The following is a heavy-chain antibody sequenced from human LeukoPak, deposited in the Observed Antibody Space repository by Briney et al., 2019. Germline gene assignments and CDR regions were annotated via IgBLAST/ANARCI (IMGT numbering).Heavy chain of an antibody. CDR3: ARSSGPARMDV. Sequence: ASVKLSCKASGYTFTGYYMHWVRQSPGQGREWMGWINPNSGGTNYAQKFQGRVTMTRDTSISTAYMELSRLRSDDMAVYYCARSSGPARMDVWGKGTTVTVSS. D-gene: IGHD7-27*01. J-gene: IGHJ6*03. V-gene: IGHV1-2*02. CDR1: GYTFTGYY. CDR2: INPNSGGT.